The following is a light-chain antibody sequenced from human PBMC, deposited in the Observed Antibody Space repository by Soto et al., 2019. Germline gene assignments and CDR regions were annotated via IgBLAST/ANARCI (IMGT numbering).Light chain of an antibody. Sequence: SYERTQPPSVSVAPGQTARITCWGANVGGKSVQWYQQKPGQAPVLVLYDARDRPSWIPERFSGSNSANTATLILCSVEAGDEADFYCQVWDTITDQYIFGSGTKGTVL. CDR2: DAR. V-gene: IGLV3-21*02. CDR3: QVWDTITDQYI. J-gene: IGLJ1*01. CDR1: NVGGKS.